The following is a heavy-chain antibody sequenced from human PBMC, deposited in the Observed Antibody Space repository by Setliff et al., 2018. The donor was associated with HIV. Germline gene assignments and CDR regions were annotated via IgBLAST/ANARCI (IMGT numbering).Heavy chain of an antibody. Sequence: PSETLSLTCAVSGYSISSGYYWGWVRQPPEKGLEWIGSFYHSGSTYYIPSLKSRVTISVDTSKNQFSLKLSSVTAADTAVYYCARADYEGGSYYFDYWGQGILVTVSS. CDR1: GYSISSGYY. CDR3: ARADYEGGSYYFDY. D-gene: IGHD3-22*01. CDR2: FYHSGST. J-gene: IGHJ4*02. V-gene: IGHV4-38-2*01.